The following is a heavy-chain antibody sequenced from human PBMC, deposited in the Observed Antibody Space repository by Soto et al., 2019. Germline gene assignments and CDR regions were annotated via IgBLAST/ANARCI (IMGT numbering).Heavy chain of an antibody. J-gene: IGHJ5*02. Sequence: SETLSLTCAVSGYSISSGYYWGWIRQPPGKGLEWIGSIYHSGSTYYNPSLKSRVTISVDTSKNQFSLKLSSVTAADTAVYYCARYTMVRGVIKFGWFDPWGQGTLVTVSS. D-gene: IGHD3-10*01. V-gene: IGHV4-38-2*01. CDR2: IYHSGST. CDR3: ARYTMVRGVIKFGWFDP. CDR1: GYSISSGYY.